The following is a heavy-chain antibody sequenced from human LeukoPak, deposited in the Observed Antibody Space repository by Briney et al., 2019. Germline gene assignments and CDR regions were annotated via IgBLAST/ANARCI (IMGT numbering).Heavy chain of an antibody. V-gene: IGHV3-21*01. CDR2: ISSSSSYI. J-gene: IGHJ3*02. D-gene: IGHD6-19*01. CDR1: GFTFSSYS. Sequence: GGSLRLSCAASGFTFSSYSMNWVRQAPGKGLEWVSSISSSSSYIYYADSVKGRFTISRDNAKNSLYLQMNSLRAEDTAVYCCARELKQWLVPENDAFDIWGQGTMVTVSS. CDR3: ARELKQWLVPENDAFDI.